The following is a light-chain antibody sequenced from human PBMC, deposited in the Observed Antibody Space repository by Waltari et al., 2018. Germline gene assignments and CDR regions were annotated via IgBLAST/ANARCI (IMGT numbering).Light chain of an antibody. CDR3: QQYNNWPPGT. V-gene: IGKV3-15*01. Sequence: TVVPQSPATLSVSPGERASLSCRTSQTIGLSLAWYQQKPGQAPRLLIYHASTRATGIPARFSGSGSESEFTLTISSLQSEDVAVYYCQQYNNWPPGTFGQGTRVEI. CDR1: QTIGLS. CDR2: HAS. J-gene: IGKJ1*01.